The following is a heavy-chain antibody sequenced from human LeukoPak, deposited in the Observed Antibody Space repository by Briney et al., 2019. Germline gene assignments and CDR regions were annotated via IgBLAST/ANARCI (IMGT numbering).Heavy chain of an antibody. CDR1: GGSISSSSYY. V-gene: IGHV4-39*07. CDR3: ARVGYGGYGIGAFDI. J-gene: IGHJ3*02. D-gene: IGHD5-12*01. Sequence: SETLSLTCTVSGGSISSSSYYWGWIRQPPGKGLEWIGSIYYSGSTYYNPSLKSRVTISVDTSKNQFSLKLSSVTAADTAVYYCARVGYGGYGIGAFDIWGQGTMVTVSS. CDR2: IYYSGST.